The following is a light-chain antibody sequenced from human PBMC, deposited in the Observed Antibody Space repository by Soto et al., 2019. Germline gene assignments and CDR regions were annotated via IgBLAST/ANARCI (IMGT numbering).Light chain of an antibody. CDR3: QQFRT. CDR2: GAS. CDR1: QTIDTN. V-gene: IGKV3-20*01. J-gene: IGKJ1*01. Sequence: EIVMTQSPGTLSVSPGERATLSCRASQTIDTNLAWYQQKPGQAPRLLIYGASSRATGIPDRFSGSGSGTDFTLTISRLEPEDFAVYYCQQFRTFGQGTKVDIK.